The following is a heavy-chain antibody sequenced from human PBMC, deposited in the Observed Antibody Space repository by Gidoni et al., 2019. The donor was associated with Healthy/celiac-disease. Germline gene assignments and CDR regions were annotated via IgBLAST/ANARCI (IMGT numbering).Heavy chain of an antibody. J-gene: IGHJ4*02. CDR1: GGSISSGDSS. V-gene: IGHV4-30-4*01. D-gene: IGHD4-17*01. CDR2: IYYSGST. Sequence: QLQLQESGPGLVKPSQTLSLTCTVSGGSISSGDSSWSWLRQPPGKGLEWIGYIYYSGSTYYNPSLKSRVTISVDTSKNQFSLKLSSVTAADTAVYYCARDYGDVGNFDYWGQGTLVTVSS. CDR3: ARDYGDVGNFDY.